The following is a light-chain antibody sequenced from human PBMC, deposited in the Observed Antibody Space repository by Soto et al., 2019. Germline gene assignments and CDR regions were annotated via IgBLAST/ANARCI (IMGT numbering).Light chain of an antibody. J-gene: IGKJ5*01. CDR1: QGISSW. CDR2: AAS. CDR3: QQANSFPIT. V-gene: IGKV1-12*01. Sequence: DIQMTPSPSSVSASVGDRVTITCRASQGISSWLAWYPQKPGKAPKLLIYAASSLQSGVPSRFSGSGSGTDFTLTISSLQPEDFATYYCQQANSFPITFGQGTRLEIK.